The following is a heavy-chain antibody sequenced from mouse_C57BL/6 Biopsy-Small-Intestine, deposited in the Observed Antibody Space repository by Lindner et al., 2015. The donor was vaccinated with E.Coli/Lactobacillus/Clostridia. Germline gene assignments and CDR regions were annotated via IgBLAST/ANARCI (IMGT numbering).Heavy chain of an antibody. D-gene: IGHD3-2*02. CDR3: ARGTAQATSYFDY. Sequence: VQLQESGAELVKPGASVKLSCKASGYTFTSYWMHWVKQRPGQGLEWIGEIDPSDSYTNYNQKFKGKATLTVDTSSSTAYMQLSSLTSEDSAVYYCARGTAQATSYFDYWGQGTTLTVSS. CDR1: GYTFTSYW. V-gene: IGHV1-69*02. J-gene: IGHJ2*01. CDR2: IDPSDSYT.